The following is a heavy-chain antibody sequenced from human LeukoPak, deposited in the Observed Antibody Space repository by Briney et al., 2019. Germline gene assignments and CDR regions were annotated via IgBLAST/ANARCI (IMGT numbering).Heavy chain of an antibody. CDR1: GFALSFFD. CDR3: AKPISGGLAVTADWFAP. Sequence: GGSLRLSCEASGFALSFFDMSWLRQAPGKGLEWVSTINANSGTRSYAASVRGRFTISRDNSKNTLYLQLNTLRADDTAVYYCAKPISGGLAVTADWFAPWGQGTLVVVSS. CDR2: INANSGTR. J-gene: IGHJ5*01. V-gene: IGHV3-23*01. D-gene: IGHD6-19*01.